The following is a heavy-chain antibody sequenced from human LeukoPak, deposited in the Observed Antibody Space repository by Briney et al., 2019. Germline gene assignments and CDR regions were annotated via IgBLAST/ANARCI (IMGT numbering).Heavy chain of an antibody. CDR3: ARGQVLLWLNWFDP. J-gene: IGHJ5*02. V-gene: IGHV1-2*02. Sequence: ASVKVSCKASGYTFTGYYMHWVRQAPGQGLEWMGWINPNSGGTNYAQKFQGRVTITADESTSTAYMELSSLRSEDTAVYYCARGQVLLWLNWFDPWGQGTLVTVSS. CDR1: GYTFTGYY. D-gene: IGHD3-10*01. CDR2: INPNSGGT.